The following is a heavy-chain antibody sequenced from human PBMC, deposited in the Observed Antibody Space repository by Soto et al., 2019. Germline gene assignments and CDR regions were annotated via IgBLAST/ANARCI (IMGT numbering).Heavy chain of an antibody. CDR2: IFHTGGT. D-gene: IGHD6-25*01. CDR3: ARVFSSGSGWMYYFDF. CDR1: SDSIAGENW. V-gene: IGHV4-4*02. Sequence: QVQLQESGPGLVKPSETLSLTCTVSSDSIAGENWWSWVRQPPGMGLGGIGEIFHTGGTNDNPSLKGRVTKEVDKSKNQFSLNLISATAADTAVYYCARVFSSGSGWMYYFDFWGQGTLVSVSS. J-gene: IGHJ4*02.